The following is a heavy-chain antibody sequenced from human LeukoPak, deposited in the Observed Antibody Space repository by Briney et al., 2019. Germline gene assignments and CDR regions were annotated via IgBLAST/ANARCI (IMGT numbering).Heavy chain of an antibody. V-gene: IGHV3-21*01. J-gene: IGHJ3*02. Sequence: PGGSLRLSCAASGFTFSSYSMNWVRQAPGKGLEWVSSISSSSSYIYYADSVKGRFTISRDNAKNSLYLQMNSLRAEDTAVYYCARERQLEAPDAFDIWGQGTMVTVSS. CDR1: GFTFSSYS. CDR3: ARERQLEAPDAFDI. D-gene: IGHD1-1*01. CDR2: ISSSSSYI.